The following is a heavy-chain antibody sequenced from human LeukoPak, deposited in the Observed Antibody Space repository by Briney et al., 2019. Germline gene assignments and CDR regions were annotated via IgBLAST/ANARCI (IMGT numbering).Heavy chain of an antibody. CDR1: GFTFSSYE. CDR2: ISSSGSTI. Sequence: GGSLRLSCAASGFTFSSYEMNWVRQAPGKGLEWVSYISSSGSTIYYADSVKGRFTISRDNAKNSLYLQMNSLRAEDTAVYYCAREGMILYDYWGQGTLVTVSS. CDR3: AREGMILYDY. D-gene: IGHD3-22*01. V-gene: IGHV3-48*03. J-gene: IGHJ4*02.